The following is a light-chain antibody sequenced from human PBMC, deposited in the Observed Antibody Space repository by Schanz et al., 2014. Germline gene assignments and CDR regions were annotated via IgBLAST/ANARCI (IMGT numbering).Light chain of an antibody. V-gene: IGKV3-15*01. CDR3: QQYGSSPRT. CDR2: AGS. Sequence: IVVTQSPATLSVSPGESATLSCRASQSINYNLAWYQQKPGQAPRLLIYAGSKRATGIPARFSGSGSGTEFTLTISSLEPEDFAVYYCQQYGSSPRTFGQGTKVEIK. CDR1: QSINYN. J-gene: IGKJ1*01.